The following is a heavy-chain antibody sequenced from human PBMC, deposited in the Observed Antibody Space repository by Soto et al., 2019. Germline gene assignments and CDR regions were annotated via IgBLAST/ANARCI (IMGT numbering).Heavy chain of an antibody. CDR1: GFMFTRST. Sequence: GGSLRLSCVASGFMFTRSTMNWVRQAPGKGLEWVSSITSASDYIFYADSVKGRFTISRDNAKNSLYLQMNSLRAEDTAVYYCARVGTGSSTPLDIWGQETMVTVSS. CDR2: ITSASDYI. J-gene: IGHJ3*02. V-gene: IGHV3-21*01. CDR3: ARVGTGSSTPLDI. D-gene: IGHD3-9*01.